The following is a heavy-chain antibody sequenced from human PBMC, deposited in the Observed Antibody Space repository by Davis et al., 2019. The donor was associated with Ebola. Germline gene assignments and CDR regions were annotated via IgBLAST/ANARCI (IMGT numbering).Heavy chain of an antibody. J-gene: IGHJ4*02. CDR3: AREGRIFGLDY. Sequence: PGGSLRLSCAASGFIFRSYSMNWVRQAPGKGLEWVSYISSSSSTIHYADSVKGRFTISRDNAKNSLYLQMNDLRAEDTAVYYCAREGRIFGLDYWGQGALVTVSS. CDR1: GFIFRSYS. V-gene: IGHV3-48*01. D-gene: IGHD3-3*01. CDR2: ISSSSSTI.